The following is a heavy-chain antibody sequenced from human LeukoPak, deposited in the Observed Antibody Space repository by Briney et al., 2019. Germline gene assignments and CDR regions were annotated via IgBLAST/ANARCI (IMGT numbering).Heavy chain of an antibody. CDR1: GGSFSGYY. V-gene: IGHV4-34*01. D-gene: IGHD3-10*01. CDR3: ARGPDGHDYYGSGSYPIAYNY. J-gene: IGHJ4*02. Sequence: SETLSLTCAVYGGSFSGYYWSWIRQPPGKGLEWIGEINHSGSTNYNPSLKSRVTISVDTSKNQFSLKLSSATAADTAVYYCARGPDGHDYYGSGSYPIAYNYWGQGTLVTVSS. CDR2: INHSGST.